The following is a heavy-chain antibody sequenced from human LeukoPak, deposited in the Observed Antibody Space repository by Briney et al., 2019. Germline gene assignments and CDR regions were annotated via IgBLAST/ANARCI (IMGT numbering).Heavy chain of an antibody. J-gene: IGHJ3*02. CDR3: AREITVAGKEGAFDI. CDR2: ISSSGAYR. D-gene: IGHD6-19*01. Sequence: GGSLRLSCAASGFTFSGYYMSWIRQAPGKGLEWVSYISSSGAYRNHADSVKGRFTISRDNAKNSLYLLMNSLRAEDTAIYYCAREITVAGKEGAFDIWGPGTMLTVSS. CDR1: GFTFSGYY. V-gene: IGHV3-11*05.